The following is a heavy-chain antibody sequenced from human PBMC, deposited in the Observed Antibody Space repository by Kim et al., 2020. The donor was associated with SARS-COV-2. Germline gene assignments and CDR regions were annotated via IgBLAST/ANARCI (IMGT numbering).Heavy chain of an antibody. CDR2: IYSGGST. Sequence: GGSLRLSCAASGFTVSSNYMSWVRQAPGKGLEWVSVIYSGGSTYYADSVKGRFTISRDNSKNTLYLQMNSLRAEDTAVYYCARDSSGYKGAFDIWGQGTMVTVSS. CDR1: GFTVSSNY. V-gene: IGHV3-53*01. D-gene: IGHD6-19*01. J-gene: IGHJ3*02. CDR3: ARDSSGYKGAFDI.